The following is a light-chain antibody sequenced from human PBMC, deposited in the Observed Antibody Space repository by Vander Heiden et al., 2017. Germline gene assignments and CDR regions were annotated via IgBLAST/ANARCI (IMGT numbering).Light chain of an antibody. J-gene: IGKJ1*01. CDR2: WAS. CDR3: QQYYSTPRT. CDR1: QRVLYSSNNKNC. Sequence: DIVLTQSPDSLAASLGERATINCKSSQRVLYSSNNKNCLAWYQQQPGQPPKLLLYWASTRESGVPDRFSGSGSGTDFTLTISSLQAEDVAVYYCQQYYSTPRTFGQGTKVEIK. V-gene: IGKV4-1*01.